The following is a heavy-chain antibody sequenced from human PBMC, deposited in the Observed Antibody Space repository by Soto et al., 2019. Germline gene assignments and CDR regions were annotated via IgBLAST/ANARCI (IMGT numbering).Heavy chain of an antibody. D-gene: IGHD3-22*01. J-gene: IGHJ1*01. Sequence: EVQLLESGGGLVQPGGSLRLSCAASGFTFSSYAMSWVRQAPGKGLEWVSAISGSGGSTYYADSVKGRFTISRDNSKNTLYPQMYSLKAEDTAVYYCAKENYYYSSGYHILTNPIFQHWGQGTLVTVSS. CDR1: GFTFSSYA. V-gene: IGHV3-23*01. CDR2: ISGSGGST. CDR3: AKENYYYSSGYHILTNPIFQH.